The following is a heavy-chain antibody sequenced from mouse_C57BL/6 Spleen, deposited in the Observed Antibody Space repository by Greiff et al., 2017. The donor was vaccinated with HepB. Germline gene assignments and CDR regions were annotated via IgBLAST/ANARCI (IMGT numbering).Heavy chain of an antibody. CDR1: GYTFTSYW. D-gene: IGHD1-1*01. CDR2: IDPSDSYT. V-gene: IGHV1-50*01. J-gene: IGHJ2*01. CDR3: ARVPVRYYFDY. Sequence: QVQLKQSGAELVKPGASVKLSCKASGYTFTSYWMQWVKQRPGQGLEWIGEIDPSDSYTNYNQKFKGKATLTVDTSSSTAYMQLSSLTSEDSAVYYCARVPVRYYFDYWGQGTTLTVSS.